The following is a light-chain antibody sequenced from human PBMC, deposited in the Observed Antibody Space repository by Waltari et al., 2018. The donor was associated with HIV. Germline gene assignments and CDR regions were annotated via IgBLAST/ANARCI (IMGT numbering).Light chain of an antibody. CDR3: QQYDSVPIT. CDR2: DAS. J-gene: IGKJ5*01. Sequence: DLQMTQSPSSLSASVGDRVTITCQASQDINNYVNWYQQKSGKAPKLLLFDASTLETGGPSRFSENGSGTDFTLIIRNRQPEDIGTYYCQQYDSVPITFGQGTRLEIK. CDR1: QDINNY. V-gene: IGKV1-33*01.